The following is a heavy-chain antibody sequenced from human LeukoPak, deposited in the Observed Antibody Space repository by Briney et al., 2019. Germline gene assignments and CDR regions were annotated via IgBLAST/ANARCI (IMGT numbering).Heavy chain of an antibody. CDR1: GYTFTSYG. J-gene: IGHJ3*02. CDR3: ARVLNCGGDCSAFDI. Sequence: GASVKVSCKASGYTFTSYGTSWVRQAPGQGLEWMGIINPSGGSTSYAQKFQGRVTMTRDTSTSTVYMELSSLRSEDTAVYYCARVLNCGGDCSAFDIWGQGTMVTVSS. D-gene: IGHD2-21*02. CDR2: INPSGGST. V-gene: IGHV1-46*01.